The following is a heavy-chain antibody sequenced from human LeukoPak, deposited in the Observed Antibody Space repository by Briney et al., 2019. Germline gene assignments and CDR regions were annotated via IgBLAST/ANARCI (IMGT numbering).Heavy chain of an antibody. J-gene: IGHJ6*03. CDR2: ISSSSSYI. CDR1: GFTFSSYS. CDR3: ASDEVGYYYYYYMDV. V-gene: IGHV3-21*01. Sequence: KSGGSLRLSCAASGFTFSSYSMNWVRQAPGKGLEWVSSISSSSSYIYYADSVKGRFTISRDNAKNTLYLQMNSLRAEDTAVYYCASDEVGYYYYYYMDVWGKGTTVTVSS.